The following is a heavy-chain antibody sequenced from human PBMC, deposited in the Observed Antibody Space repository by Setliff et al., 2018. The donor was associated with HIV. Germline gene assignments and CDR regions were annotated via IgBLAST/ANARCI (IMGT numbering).Heavy chain of an antibody. V-gene: IGHV4-34*01. Sequence: SETLSLTCAVYGGSFSDYYWRWIRQPPGKGLEWIGDVSHTGSTNYNPSLKSRVTISVDTSKNQLSLKLSSVTAADTAVYYCAREIYGGNSRPFDYWGQGTLVTVSS. CDR2: VSHTGST. CDR1: GGSFSDYY. D-gene: IGHD4-17*01. CDR3: AREIYGGNSRPFDY. J-gene: IGHJ4*02.